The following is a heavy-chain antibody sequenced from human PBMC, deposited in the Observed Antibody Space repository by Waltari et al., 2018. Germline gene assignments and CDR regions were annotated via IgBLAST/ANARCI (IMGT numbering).Heavy chain of an antibody. CDR1: GFTFSSYS. J-gene: IGHJ6*02. V-gene: IGHV3-21*01. D-gene: IGHD2-21*02. CDR2: ISSSSSYI. CDR3: ARDCGGDCYEGPGGNYYGMDV. Sequence: EVQLVESGGGLVKPGGSLRLSCAASGFTFSSYSMNWVRQAPGTGLEWVSSISSSSSYIYYADSVKGRFTISRDNAKNSLYLQMNSLRAEDTAVYYCARDCGGDCYEGPGGNYYGMDVWGQGTTVTVSS.